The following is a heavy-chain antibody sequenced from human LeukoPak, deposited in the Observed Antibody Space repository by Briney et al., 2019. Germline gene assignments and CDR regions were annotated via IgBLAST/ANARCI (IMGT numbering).Heavy chain of an antibody. CDR3: ARGEDDYYYCGMDV. CDR2: IYYSGST. V-gene: IGHV4-31*03. Sequence: SETLSLTCTVSGGSISSGGYYWSWIRQHPGKGLEWIGYIYYSGSTYYNPSLKSRVTISVDTSKNQFSLKLSSVTAADTAVYYCARGEDDYYYCGMDVWGQGTTVTVSS. J-gene: IGHJ6*02. CDR1: GGSISSGGYY.